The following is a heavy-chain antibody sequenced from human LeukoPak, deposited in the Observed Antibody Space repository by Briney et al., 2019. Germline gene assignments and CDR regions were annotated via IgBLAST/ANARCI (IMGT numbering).Heavy chain of an antibody. J-gene: IGHJ4*02. CDR1: GGSISNYY. Sequence: SETLSLTCTVSGGSISNYYWSWTRQPPGEGLEWIGYIYSTGSTNFNPSLKSRVTMSLDTSKIQFSLKLNSVTATDTAVYYCARDLLSGTFNPYYDFWSGYYGYWGQGTLVTVSS. V-gene: IGHV4-4*09. CDR2: IYSTGST. D-gene: IGHD3-3*01. CDR3: ARDLLSGTFNPYYDFWSGYYGY.